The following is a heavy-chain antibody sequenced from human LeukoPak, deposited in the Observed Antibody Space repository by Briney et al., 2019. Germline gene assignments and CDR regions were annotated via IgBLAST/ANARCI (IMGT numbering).Heavy chain of an antibody. D-gene: IGHD4-23*01. CDR1: GFTVNNNY. CDR2: IYSGGDT. J-gene: IGHJ4*02. CDR3: ATDRKVGTWDPRFDY. Sequence: PGGSLRLSCAASGFTVNNNYMNWVRQAPGKGLEWVSVIYSGGDTFYADSVKGRFTISRDNSKNTLYLQMNSLRAEDTAVYYCATDRKVGTWDPRFDYWGQGTLVTVSS. V-gene: IGHV3-66*01.